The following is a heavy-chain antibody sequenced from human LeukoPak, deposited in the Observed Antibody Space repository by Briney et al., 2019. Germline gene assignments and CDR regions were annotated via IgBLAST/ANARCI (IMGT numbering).Heavy chain of an antibody. Sequence: PSETLSLTCAVYGGSFSGYYWSWIRQPPGKGLEWIGEINHSGSTNYNPSLKSRVTISVDTSKNQFSLKLSSVTAADTAVYYCARRNLYCSSTSCYSRGGSIDYWGQGTLVTVSS. CDR2: INHSGST. V-gene: IGHV4-34*01. CDR1: GGSFSGYY. CDR3: ARRNLYCSSTSCYSRGGSIDY. J-gene: IGHJ4*02. D-gene: IGHD2-2*02.